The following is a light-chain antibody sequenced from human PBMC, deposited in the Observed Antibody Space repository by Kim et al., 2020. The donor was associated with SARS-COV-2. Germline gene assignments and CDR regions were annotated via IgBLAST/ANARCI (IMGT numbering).Light chain of an antibody. CDR1: SSDIGTYNY. V-gene: IGLV2-14*01. CDR3: SSFTTSTPWV. Sequence: QSALTQPASVSGSPGQSITISCTGSSSDIGTYNYVSWYQQHPGKAPKGMLYDVSVRPTGVSERFSGSKSGNTASLFISGLQPEDEADYYCSSFTTSTPWVFGGGTQLTVL. J-gene: IGLJ3*02. CDR2: DVS.